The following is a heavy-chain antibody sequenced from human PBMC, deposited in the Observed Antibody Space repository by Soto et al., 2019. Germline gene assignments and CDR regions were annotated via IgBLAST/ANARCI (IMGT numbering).Heavy chain of an antibody. D-gene: IGHD2-2*01. J-gene: IGHJ6*02. V-gene: IGHV3-23*01. CDR1: GFTFSSYS. CDR3: AKEVVPAAMEDYYYYYGMDV. Sequence: PGGSLRLSCAASGFTFSSYSMSWVRQAPGKGLEWVSAISGSGGSTYYADSVKGRFTISRDNSKNTLYLQMNSLRAEDTAVYYCAKEVVPAAMEDYYYYYGMDVWGQGTTVTVSS. CDR2: ISGSGGST.